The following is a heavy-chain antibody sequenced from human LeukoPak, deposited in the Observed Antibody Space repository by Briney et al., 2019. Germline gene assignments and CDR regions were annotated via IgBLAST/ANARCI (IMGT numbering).Heavy chain of an antibody. CDR2: MYYTGST. V-gene: IGHV4-61*01. CDR1: GGSVSSGISY. Sequence: SETLSLTCSVSGGSVSSGISYWTWIRQPPGKGLEWFVYMYYTGSTKYNPSLKSRVSISVDTSKNQSSLTLTSVPAAHTAVYYCPAVVVSGTPYFDYWGQGPLVPVSS. CDR3: PAVVVSGTPYFDY. D-gene: IGHD2-21*02. J-gene: IGHJ4*02.